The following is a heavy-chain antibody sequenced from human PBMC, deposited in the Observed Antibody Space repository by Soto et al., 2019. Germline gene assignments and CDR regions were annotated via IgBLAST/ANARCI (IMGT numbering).Heavy chain of an antibody. CDR2: IYYSGST. J-gene: IGHJ4*02. CDR3: ARAPYRDPFPFFDY. V-gene: IGHV4-59*01. D-gene: IGHD4-17*01. Sequence: PSETLSLTCTVSGGSISSYYWSWIRQPPGKGLEWIGYIYYSGSTNYNPSLKSRVTISVDTSKNQFSLKLSSVTAADTAVYYCARAPYRDPFPFFDYWGQGTLVTVSS. CDR1: GGSISSYY.